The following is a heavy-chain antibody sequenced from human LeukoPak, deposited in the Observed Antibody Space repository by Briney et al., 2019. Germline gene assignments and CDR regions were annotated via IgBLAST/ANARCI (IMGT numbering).Heavy chain of an antibody. CDR2: IYYSGST. D-gene: IGHD3-9*01. Sequence: MPSETLSLTCTVSGGSISSYYWSWIRQPPGKGREWIGYIYYSGSTNYNPSLKSRVTISVDTSKNQFSLKLSSVTAADTAVYYCAGTLDWLLPLDYWGQGTLVTVSS. V-gene: IGHV4-59*01. J-gene: IGHJ4*02. CDR3: AGTLDWLLPLDY. CDR1: GGSISSYY.